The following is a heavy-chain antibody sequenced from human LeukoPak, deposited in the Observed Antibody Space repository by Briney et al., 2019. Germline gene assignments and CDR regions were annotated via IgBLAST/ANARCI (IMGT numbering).Heavy chain of an antibody. J-gene: IGHJ6*03. D-gene: IGHD3-3*01. CDR2: IYYSGST. CDR3: ARAYYDFWSGYSHGYYMDV. CDR1: GGSISSSSYY. Sequence: PSETLSLTCTVTGGSISSSSYYWGWIRQPPGKGLEWIGSIYYSGSTYYNPSLKSRVTISVDTSKNQFSLKLSSVTAADTAVYYCARAYYDFWSGYSHGYYMDVWGEGTTVTVSS. V-gene: IGHV4-39*07.